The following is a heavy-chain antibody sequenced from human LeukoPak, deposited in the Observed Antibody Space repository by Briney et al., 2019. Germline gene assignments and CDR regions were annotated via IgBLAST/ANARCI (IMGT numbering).Heavy chain of an antibody. J-gene: IGHJ4*02. D-gene: IGHD3-10*01. V-gene: IGHV3-23*01. CDR3: ANSRGYGSGDL. CDR2: IYENGGTT. CDR1: GFTFRSHA. Sequence: PGGSLRLSCVGSGFTFRSHAMSWVRQAPEKGLEFVSGIYENGGTTYYADSVKGRFSISRGNSKNIVYLRMNSLRAEDTAVYFCANSRGYGSGDLWGQGTLVTVSS.